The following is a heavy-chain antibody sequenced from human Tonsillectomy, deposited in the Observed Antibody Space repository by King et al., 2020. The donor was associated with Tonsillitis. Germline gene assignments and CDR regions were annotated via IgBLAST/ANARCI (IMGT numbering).Heavy chain of an antibody. J-gene: IGHJ4*02. CDR2: IYPGDSDT. V-gene: IGHV5-51*01. CDR3: ARQGTYYDSSGYSFGY. Sequence: QLVQSGAEVKKPGESLKISCKGSGYSFPSYWIGWVRQMPGKGLEWMGIIYPGDSDTRYSPSFQGQVTISADKSISTAYLQWSSLKASDTAMYYCARQGTYYDSSGYSFGYWGQGTLVTVSS. D-gene: IGHD3-22*01. CDR1: GYSFPSYW.